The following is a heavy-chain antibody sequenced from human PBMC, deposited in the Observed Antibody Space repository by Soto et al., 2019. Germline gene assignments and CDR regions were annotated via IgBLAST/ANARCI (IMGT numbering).Heavy chain of an antibody. Sequence: GGSLRLSCAASGFIFSSYGMHWVRQAPGKGLEWVAVIWYDGSNEFYADSVKGRFTISRDNSKNTLYLQMNSLRAEDTAVYYCVRGGGLDYYDSSAYYHTLDYWGQGILVTVSS. CDR3: VRGGGLDYYDSSAYYHTLDY. V-gene: IGHV3-33*01. CDR1: GFIFSSYG. J-gene: IGHJ4*02. D-gene: IGHD3-22*01. CDR2: IWYDGSNE.